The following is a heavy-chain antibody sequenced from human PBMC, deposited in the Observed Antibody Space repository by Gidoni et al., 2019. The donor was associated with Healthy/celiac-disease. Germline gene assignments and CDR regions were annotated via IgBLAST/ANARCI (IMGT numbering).Heavy chain of an antibody. CDR2: MNPNSGNT. D-gene: IGHD3-22*01. V-gene: IGHV1-8*01. J-gene: IGHJ6*02. Sequence: QVQLVQSGAEVKKPGASVKVSCKASGYTFTSYDINWVRQATGQGLEWMGWMNPNSGNTGYAQKFQGRVTMTRNTSISTAYMELSSLRSEDTAVYYCARDYYDSSGFYYYYGMDVWGQGTTVTVSS. CDR3: ARDYYDSSGFYYYYGMDV. CDR1: GYTFTSYD.